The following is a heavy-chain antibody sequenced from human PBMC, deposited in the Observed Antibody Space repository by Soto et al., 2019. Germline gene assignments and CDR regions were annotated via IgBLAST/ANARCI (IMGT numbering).Heavy chain of an antibody. CDR1: GGTFSSYA. Sequence: SVKVSCKASGGTFSSYAISWVRQAPGQGLEWMGGIIPIFGTANYAQKFQGRVTITADESTSTAYMELSSLRSDDTAVYFCARESVHYYDSRGYHFWFVPWGQGTQVTVSS. CDR2: IIPIFGTA. V-gene: IGHV1-69*13. D-gene: IGHD3-22*01. J-gene: IGHJ5*02. CDR3: ARESVHYYDSRGYHFWFVP.